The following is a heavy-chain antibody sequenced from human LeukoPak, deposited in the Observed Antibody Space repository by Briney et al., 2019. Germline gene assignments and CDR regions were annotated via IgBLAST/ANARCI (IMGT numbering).Heavy chain of an antibody. CDR1: GFTFSSYA. D-gene: IGHD3-3*01. CDR2: ISYDGSNK. CDR3: ARDFWH. J-gene: IGHJ4*02. V-gene: IGHV3-30*01. Sequence: PGRSLRLSCAASGFTFSSYAMHWVRQAPGKGLEWVAVISYDGSNKYYADSVKGRFTISRDNSLQMNSLRPDDTAVYYCARDFWHWGQGTLVTVSS.